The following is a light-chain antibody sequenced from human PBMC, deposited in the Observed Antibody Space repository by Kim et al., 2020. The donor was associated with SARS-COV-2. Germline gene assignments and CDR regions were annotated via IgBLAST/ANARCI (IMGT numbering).Light chain of an antibody. Sequence: LSPGERATLSCRASQNVYSYLAWYQHKPGQAPRLLIYDASNRATDIPGRFSGSGSGTDFTLTINSLEAEDFAVYYCQQRRNWPLSFGGGTKVEIK. J-gene: IGKJ4*02. CDR1: QNVYSY. V-gene: IGKV3-11*01. CDR3: QQRRNWPLS. CDR2: DAS.